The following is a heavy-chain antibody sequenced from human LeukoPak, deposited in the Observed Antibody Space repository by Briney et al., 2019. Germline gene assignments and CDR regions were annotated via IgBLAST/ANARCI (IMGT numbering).Heavy chain of an antibody. Sequence: TPSETLSLTCAVHGGSFSGYYWTWIRQSPGKGLEWIGEINHSGSTNYNPSLKGRVTISVDTSNSQFSLKLSSVTAADTAVYYCARGPTIDYDILTGYYYFDCWGQGTLVTVSS. V-gene: IGHV4-34*01. CDR2: INHSGST. CDR1: GGSFSGYY. D-gene: IGHD3-9*01. CDR3: ARGPTIDYDILTGYYYFDC. J-gene: IGHJ4*02.